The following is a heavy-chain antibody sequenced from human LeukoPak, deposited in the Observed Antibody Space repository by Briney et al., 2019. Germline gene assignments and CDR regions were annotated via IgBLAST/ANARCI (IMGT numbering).Heavy chain of an antibody. D-gene: IGHD5-18*01. Sequence: GGSLRLSCAASGFTFSSYGMHWVRQAPGKGLEWVAVISYDGSNKYYADSVKGRFTISRDNSKNTLYLQMNSLRAEDTAVYYCAKGLRGYSYGLDAFNIWGQGTMVTVSS. CDR2: ISYDGSNK. CDR3: AKGLRGYSYGLDAFNI. J-gene: IGHJ3*02. CDR1: GFTFSSYG. V-gene: IGHV3-30*18.